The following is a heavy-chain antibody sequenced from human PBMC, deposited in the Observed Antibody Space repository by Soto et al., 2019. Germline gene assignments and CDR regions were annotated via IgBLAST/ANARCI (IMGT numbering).Heavy chain of an antibody. D-gene: IGHD3-22*01. CDR1: GYSFTSDW. CDR2: IYPGDSDT. CDR3: ARVIVVVNATGGLAFDI. J-gene: IGHJ3*02. Sequence: GECLKSSCKGSGYSFTSDWIGWVRQMPGKGLEWMGIIYPGDSDTRYSPSFQGQVTISADKSISTAYLQWSSLKASDTAMYYCARVIVVVNATGGLAFDIWGQGTMVTVSS. V-gene: IGHV5-51*01.